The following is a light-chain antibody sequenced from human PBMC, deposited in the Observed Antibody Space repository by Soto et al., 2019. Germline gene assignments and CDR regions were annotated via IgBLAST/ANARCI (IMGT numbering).Light chain of an antibody. Sequence: QSVLTQPPSISGAPGLRVTISCTGSSTNIGAGYDVHWYQQVPGTAPKLLIYGDNKRPSGVPDRFSTSKSDTSASLVITGLQAKDEADYYCQSYDHSLSGSWIFGGGTKLTVL. J-gene: IGLJ2*01. CDR3: QSYDHSLSGSWI. CDR2: GDN. V-gene: IGLV1-40*01. CDR1: STNIGAGYD.